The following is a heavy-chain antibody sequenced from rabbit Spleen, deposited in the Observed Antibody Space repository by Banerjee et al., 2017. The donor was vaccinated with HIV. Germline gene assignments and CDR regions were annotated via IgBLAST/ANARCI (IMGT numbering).Heavy chain of an antibody. D-gene: IGHD1-1*01. CDR3: ARDTSTSFTTYGMDL. V-gene: IGHV1S40*01. Sequence: EEAGGVLVNAGASLVLSWKASGFSCDSGDDLWVGREPPGKGLEWVGCIYASSSSNTYSATWAKSRFTISKTSSTTVTLQMTSLTAADTATYFCARDTSTSFTTYGMDLWGPGTLVTVS. CDR1: GFSCDSGDD. J-gene: IGHJ6*01. CDR2: IYASSSSNT.